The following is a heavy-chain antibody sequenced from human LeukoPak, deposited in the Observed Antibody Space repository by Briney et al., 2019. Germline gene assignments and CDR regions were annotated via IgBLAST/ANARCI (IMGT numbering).Heavy chain of an antibody. V-gene: IGHV3-30*03. CDR1: GFTFRSYG. CDR2: ISSDGKIK. CDR3: ARGRSGYYTPDFDY. Sequence: QPGRSLRLSCAASGFTFRSYGIHWVRQAPGKGLEWVAFISSDGKIKYYADSVKGRFTISRDNSKNTLYLEMNSLRSDDTAVYYCARGRSGYYTPDFDYWGQGTLVTVSS. D-gene: IGHD3-3*01. J-gene: IGHJ4*02.